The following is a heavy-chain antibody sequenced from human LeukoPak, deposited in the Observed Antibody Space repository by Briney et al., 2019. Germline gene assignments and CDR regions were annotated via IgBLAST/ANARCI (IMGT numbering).Heavy chain of an antibody. D-gene: IGHD6-19*01. CDR2: IWYDGSNK. CDR3: ARDLQQWLVRPRGAFDI. V-gene: IGHV3-33*01. Sequence: GRSLRLSCAASGFTFSSYGMHWVRQAPGKGLEWVAVIWYDGSNKYYADSVKGRFTISRDNSKNTLYLQMNSLRAEDTAVYYRARDLQQWLVRPRGAFDIWGQGTMVTVSS. J-gene: IGHJ3*02. CDR1: GFTFSSYG.